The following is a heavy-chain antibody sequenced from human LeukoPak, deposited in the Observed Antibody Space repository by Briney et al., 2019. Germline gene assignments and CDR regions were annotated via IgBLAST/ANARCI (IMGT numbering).Heavy chain of an antibody. Sequence: PSETLSLTCTVSGGSISTYYWSWIRQPPGKGLEWIAYIYYSGSTNYNSSLKSRVTISVDTSKNLFSLKLSSVTAADTAVYYCARGGSYYGHFDYWGHGALVTVSS. CDR2: IYYSGST. V-gene: IGHV4-59*01. CDR1: GGSISTYY. CDR3: ARGGSYYGHFDY. D-gene: IGHD1-26*01. J-gene: IGHJ4*01.